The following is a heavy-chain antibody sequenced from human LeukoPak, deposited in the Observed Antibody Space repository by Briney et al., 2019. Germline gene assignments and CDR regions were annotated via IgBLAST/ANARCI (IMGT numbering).Heavy chain of an antibody. V-gene: IGHV3-30-3*01. J-gene: IGHJ3*02. Sequence: GGSLRLSCAASGFTFSSYAMHWVRQAPGKGLEWVAVISYDGSNKYYADSVKGRFTISRDNSKNTLYLQMNSLRAEDTAVYYCAREPVPGYSSGWDDAFDIWGQGTMVTVSS. CDR2: ISYDGSNK. CDR3: AREPVPGYSSGWDDAFDI. CDR1: GFTFSSYA. D-gene: IGHD6-19*01.